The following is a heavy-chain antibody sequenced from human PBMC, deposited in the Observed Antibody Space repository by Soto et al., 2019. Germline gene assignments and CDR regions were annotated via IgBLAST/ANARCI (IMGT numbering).Heavy chain of an antibody. D-gene: IGHD2-2*01. CDR3: ASRGRYCSSTSCLGFDP. V-gene: IGHV5-10-1*01. J-gene: IGHJ5*02. CDR1: GYSFTSYW. CDR2: IDPSDSYT. Sequence: GESLKISCKGSGYSFTSYWISWVRQMPGKGLEWMGRIDPSDSYTNYSPSFQGHVTISADKSISTAYLQWSSLKASDTAMYYCASRGRYCSSTSCLGFDPWGRGTLVTASS.